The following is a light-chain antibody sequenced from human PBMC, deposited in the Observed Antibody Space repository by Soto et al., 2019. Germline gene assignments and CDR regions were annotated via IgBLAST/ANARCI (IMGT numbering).Light chain of an antibody. Sequence: EIVLTQSPGTLSLSPGERATLSCRASQSVSSSYLAWYQHKPGQGPRLLIHGASSRATGIPDRFSGSGSGTDFTLTISRLEPEDFALYYCQKYGSSFTFGPGTKVDIK. J-gene: IGKJ3*01. CDR3: QKYGSSFT. CDR2: GAS. CDR1: QSVSSSY. V-gene: IGKV3-20*01.